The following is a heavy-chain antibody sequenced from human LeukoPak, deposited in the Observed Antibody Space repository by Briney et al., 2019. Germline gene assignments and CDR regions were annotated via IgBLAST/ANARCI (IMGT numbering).Heavy chain of an antibody. CDR3: ARRVLRYFDFDP. CDR1: GFTFSSYS. CDR2: ISSSSSYK. Sequence: PGGSLRLSCAASGFTFSSYSMNWVRQAPGKGLEWVSSISSSSSYKYYADSVKGRFTISRDNAKNSLYLQMNSLRAEDTAVYYCARRVLRYFDFDPWGQGTLVTVSS. D-gene: IGHD3-9*01. V-gene: IGHV3-21*01. J-gene: IGHJ5*02.